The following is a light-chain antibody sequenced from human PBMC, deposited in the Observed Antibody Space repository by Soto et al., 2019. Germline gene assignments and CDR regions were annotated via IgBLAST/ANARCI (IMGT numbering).Light chain of an antibody. CDR3: QQRSNWPPVSLT. J-gene: IGKJ4*01. V-gene: IGKV3-11*01. Sequence: EIVLTQSPATLSLSPGERATLSCRASQSVSSYLAWYQQKPSQAPRLLIYDASNRATGIPARFSGSGSGTDFTLTISSLEPEDFAVYYCQQRSNWPPVSLTFGGGTKVEIK. CDR2: DAS. CDR1: QSVSSY.